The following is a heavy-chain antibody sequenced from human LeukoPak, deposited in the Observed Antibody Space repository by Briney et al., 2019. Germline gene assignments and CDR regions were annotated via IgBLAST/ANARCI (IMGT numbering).Heavy chain of an antibody. D-gene: IGHD2-2*01. V-gene: IGHV1-46*01. CDR3: SSCSSTSRTDY. CDR2: INPSGGST. Sequence: SVKVSCKASGYTFTSYYMHWVRQAPGQGREWMGIINPSGGSTSYAQKFQGRVTMTRDTSTSTVYMELSSLRSDDTAVYYCSSCSSTSRTDYWGQGTLVTVSS. J-gene: IGHJ4*02. CDR1: GYTFTSYY.